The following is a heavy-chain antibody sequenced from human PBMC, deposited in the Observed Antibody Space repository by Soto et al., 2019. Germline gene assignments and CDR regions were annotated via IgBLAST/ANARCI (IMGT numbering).Heavy chain of an antibody. V-gene: IGHV3-30*18. CDR3: AKDRDIAAAAYYFDY. J-gene: IGHJ4*02. CDR2: ISSDGRNK. D-gene: IGHD6-13*01. Sequence: QVQLVESGGGVVQPGRSLRLSCAASGFTFSSYGLHWVRQAPGKGLEGVAVISSDGRNKHFADSVKGRFIISRDNSKNTLYLEMNSLRAEDTAVYYCAKDRDIAAAAYYFDYWGQGTLVTVSS. CDR1: GFTFSSYG.